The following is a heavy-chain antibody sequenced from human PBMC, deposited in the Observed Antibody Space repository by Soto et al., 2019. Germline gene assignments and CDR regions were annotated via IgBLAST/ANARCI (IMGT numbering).Heavy chain of an antibody. V-gene: IGHV3-72*01. D-gene: IGHD4-17*01. Sequence: ALRVSCPASVLTCSARYMDWIPRAPGKGLDWFGRIRKKANSYTTECAASVIGRFIISRDDSTNSLYLQMSSLKTEDTAVYYCTTVTTVDYYFDSWGQGTLVTVSS. CDR2: IRKKANSYTT. J-gene: IGHJ4*02. CDR1: VLTCSARY. CDR3: TTVTTVDYYFDS.